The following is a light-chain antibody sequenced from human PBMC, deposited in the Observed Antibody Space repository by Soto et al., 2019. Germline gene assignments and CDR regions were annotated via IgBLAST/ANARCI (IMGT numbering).Light chain of an antibody. CDR3: SSYTSSSTLL. V-gene: IGLV2-14*03. CDR1: SSDIGGYNY. J-gene: IGLJ2*01. Sequence: QSALTQPASVSGSPGQSITISCTGTSSDIGGYNYVSWYQQHPGKAPKLMIYDVSNRPSGVPNRFSGSKSDNTASLTISGLQAEDEADYYCSSYTSSSTLLFGGGTKLTVL. CDR2: DVS.